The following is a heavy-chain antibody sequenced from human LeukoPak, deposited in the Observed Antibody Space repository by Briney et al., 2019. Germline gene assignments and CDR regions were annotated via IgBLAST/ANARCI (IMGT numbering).Heavy chain of an antibody. CDR1: GFTFSDYY. V-gene: IGHV3-11*01. Sequence: GGSLRLSCAASGFTFSDYYISWIRQAPGKGLEWVSYISSSGNIIYYADSVKGRFTVSRDNAKDSLFLQMNSLRAEDMALYYCAKDFFGELLYYFDYWGQGTLVTVSS. J-gene: IGHJ4*02. CDR3: AKDFFGELLYYFDY. CDR2: ISSSGNII. D-gene: IGHD3-16*01.